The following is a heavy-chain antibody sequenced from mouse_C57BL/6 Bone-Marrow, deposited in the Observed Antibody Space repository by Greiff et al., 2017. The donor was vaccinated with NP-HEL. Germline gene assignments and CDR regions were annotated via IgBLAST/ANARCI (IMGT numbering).Heavy chain of an antibody. J-gene: IGHJ1*03. CDR1: GYTFTDYN. CDR2: INPNNGGT. D-gene: IGHD2-3*01. V-gene: IGHV1-22*01. Sequence: EVKLVESGPELVKPGASVKMSCKASGYTFTDYNMHWVKQSHGKSLEWIGYINPNNGGTSYNQKFKGKATLTVNKSSSTAYMELRSLTSEDSAVYYCARGPKIYDGYYWYFDVWGTGTTVTVSS. CDR3: ARGPKIYDGYYWYFDV.